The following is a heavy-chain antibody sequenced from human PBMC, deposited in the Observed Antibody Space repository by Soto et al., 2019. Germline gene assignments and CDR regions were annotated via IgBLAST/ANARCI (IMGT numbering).Heavy chain of an antibody. CDR3: ARGYRQSGYSTSSVFDY. Sequence: QVQLQESGPGLVKPSQTLSLICTVSGGSINSGGYYWNWSRPHPGKGLEWIGYLVYRGSTYYHPLLRSRVNIAADTSENQFSLNLRSVTAADPAVYFWARGYRQSGYSTSSVFDYWGQVTHVNVSS. D-gene: IGHD6-13*01. J-gene: IGHJ4*02. CDR2: LVYRGST. V-gene: IGHV4-31*03. CDR1: GGSINSGGYY.